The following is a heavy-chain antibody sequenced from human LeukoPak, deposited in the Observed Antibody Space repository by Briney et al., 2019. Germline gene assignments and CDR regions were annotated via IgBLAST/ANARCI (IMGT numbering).Heavy chain of an antibody. Sequence: GASVKVSCKASGYTFTGYYMHWVRQAPGQGLEWMGWINPNSGGTNYAQKFQGRVTMTGDTSISTAYMELSRLRSDDTAVYYCAREVGEIVATDYWGQGTLVTVSS. V-gene: IGHV1-2*02. D-gene: IGHD5-12*01. CDR3: AREVGEIVATDY. CDR2: INPNSGGT. CDR1: GYTFTGYY. J-gene: IGHJ4*02.